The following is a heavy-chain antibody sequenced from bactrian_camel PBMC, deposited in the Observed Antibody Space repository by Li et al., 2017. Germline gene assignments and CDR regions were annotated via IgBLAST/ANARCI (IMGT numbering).Heavy chain of an antibody. Sequence: HVQLVESGGGSVQVEGSLRLSCVASEDTYSGNCMAWFRQAPGKTREGVAVIYTGGGYTYYTDSVKGRFFISQDNAKNTVYLQMNNLKPEDTAMYYCAAEEDTGRGRFAWCSDFRGQGTQVTVS. CDR1: EDTYSGNC. V-gene: IGHV3S1*01. CDR3: AAEEDTGRGRFAWCSDF. D-gene: IGHD1*01. J-gene: IGHJ4*01. CDR2: IYTGGGYT.